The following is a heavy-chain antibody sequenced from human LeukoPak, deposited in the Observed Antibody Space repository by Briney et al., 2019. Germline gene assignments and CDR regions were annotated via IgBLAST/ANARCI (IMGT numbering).Heavy chain of an antibody. V-gene: IGHV4-39*07. CDR2: IYTSGST. Sequence: SETLSLTCTVSGGSISSSSYYWGWIRQPPGKGLEWIGRIYTSGSTNYNPSLKSRVTISVDTSKNQFSLKLSSVTAADTAVYYCARSVEGYCSGGSCYSYSYYMDVWGKGTTVTVSS. CDR3: ARSVEGYCSGGSCYSYSYYMDV. CDR1: GGSISSSSYY. D-gene: IGHD2-15*01. J-gene: IGHJ6*03.